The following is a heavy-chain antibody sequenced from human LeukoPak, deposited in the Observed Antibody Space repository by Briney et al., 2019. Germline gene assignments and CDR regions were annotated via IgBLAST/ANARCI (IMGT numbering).Heavy chain of an antibody. V-gene: IGHV3-30*18. CDR1: GFTFSSYG. D-gene: IGHD6-13*01. CDR3: AKDLSPARWYPYYYGMDV. CDR2: MSYDGSNK. Sequence: GGSLRLSCAASGFTFSSYGMHWVRQAPGKGLEWVAVMSYDGSNKYYADSVKGRFTISRDNSKNTLYLQMNSLRAEDTAVYYCAKDLSPARWYPYYYGMDVWGQGTTVTVSS. J-gene: IGHJ6*02.